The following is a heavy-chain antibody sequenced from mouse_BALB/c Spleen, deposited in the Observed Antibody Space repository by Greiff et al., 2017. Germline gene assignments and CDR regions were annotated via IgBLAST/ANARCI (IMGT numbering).Heavy chain of an antibody. CDR1: GYTFSSYW. CDR2: ILPGSGST. J-gene: IGHJ1*01. V-gene: IGHV1-9*01. CDR3: ARSGKRVRWYFDV. D-gene: IGHD2-14*01. Sequence: QVQLQQSGAELMKPGASVKISCKATGYTFSSYWIEWVKQRPGHGLEWIGEILPGSGSTNYNEKFKGKATFTADTSSNTAYMQLSSLTSEDSAVYYCARSGKRVRWYFDVWGAGTTVTVSS.